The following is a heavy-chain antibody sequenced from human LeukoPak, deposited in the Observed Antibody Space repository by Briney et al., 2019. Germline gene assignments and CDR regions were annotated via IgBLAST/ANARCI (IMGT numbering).Heavy chain of an antibody. Sequence: SETLSLTCTVSGGSISSYYWSWIRQPPGKGLEWIGYIYYSGSTNYNPSLKSRVTISVDTSKNQFSLKLSSMTAADTAVYYCASYWNYPTYFDYWGQGTLVTVSS. J-gene: IGHJ4*02. CDR3: ASYWNYPTYFDY. CDR2: IYYSGST. V-gene: IGHV4-59*12. D-gene: IGHD1-7*01. CDR1: GGSISSYY.